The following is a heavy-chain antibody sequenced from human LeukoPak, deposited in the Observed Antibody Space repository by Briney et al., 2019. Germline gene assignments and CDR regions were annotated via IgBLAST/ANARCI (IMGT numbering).Heavy chain of an antibody. CDR3: VGGYGWLPDY. V-gene: IGHV3-7*04. Sequence: GGSLRLSCAGYGITLSELWMNWVRQVPGKWREWVANIKQDGSEKKYVDSVKGRFTISRDNAKNSVYLQMNSLRVDDTAVYYCVGGYGWLPDYWGQGALVTVSS. CDR2: IKQDGSEK. D-gene: IGHD6-19*01. CDR1: GITLSELW. J-gene: IGHJ4*02.